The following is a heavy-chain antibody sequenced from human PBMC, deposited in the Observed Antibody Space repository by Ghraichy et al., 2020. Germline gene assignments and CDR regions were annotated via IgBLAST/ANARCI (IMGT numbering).Heavy chain of an antibody. CDR1: GFTVSSNY. CDR3: ASNYGSGSREYFDY. V-gene: IGHV3-53*01. D-gene: IGHD3-10*01. CDR2: IYSGGST. J-gene: IGHJ4*02. Sequence: GGSLRLSCAASGFTVSSNYMSWVRQAPGKGLEWVSVIYSGGSTYYADSVKGRFTISRDNSKNTLYLQMNRLSAEDTAVYYCASNYGSGSREYFDYWGQGTLATVS.